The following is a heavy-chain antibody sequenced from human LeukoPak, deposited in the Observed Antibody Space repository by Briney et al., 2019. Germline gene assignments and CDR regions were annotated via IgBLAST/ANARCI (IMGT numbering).Heavy chain of an antibody. J-gene: IGHJ4*02. D-gene: IGHD2-21*01. CDR1: GGSISSHY. CDR3: VRGPGDYYSTDY. V-gene: IGHV4-59*11. CDR2: IYYSGRI. Sequence: SETLSLTCSVSGGSISSHYWSWIRQPPGKGLEWIGYIYYSGRINYNPSFKSRVTISADTSKNQLSLKVTSVTAADTAVYYCVRGPGDYYSTDYWGQGTQVTVSS.